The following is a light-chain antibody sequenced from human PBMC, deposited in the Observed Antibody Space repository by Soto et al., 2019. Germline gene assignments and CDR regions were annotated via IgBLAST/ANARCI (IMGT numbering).Light chain of an antibody. CDR3: QQYNSYPWT. Sequence: DIQMNLLPSILSAYVGDRVTSTCRASQSIDNWLAWYQQKPRKAPKLLIYKTSSLGSGVPSRFSGSASGTEFTLTISSLQPDDFATYYSQQYNSYPWTFGQGSKVDI. V-gene: IGKV1-5*03. CDR1: QSIDNW. CDR2: KTS. J-gene: IGKJ1*01.